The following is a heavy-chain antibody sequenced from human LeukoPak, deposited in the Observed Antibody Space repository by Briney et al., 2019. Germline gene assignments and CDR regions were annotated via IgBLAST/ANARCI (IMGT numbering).Heavy chain of an antibody. Sequence: KPSETLSLTCAVYGGSFSGYYWSWIRQPPGKGLEWIGEINHSGSTNYNPSLKSRVTISVDTSKNQFSLKLSSVTAADTAVYYCAREAVEYSSGWYNWFDPWGQGTLVTVSS. V-gene: IGHV4-34*01. J-gene: IGHJ5*02. CDR2: INHSGST. CDR1: GGSFSGYY. CDR3: AREAVEYSSGWYNWFDP. D-gene: IGHD6-19*01.